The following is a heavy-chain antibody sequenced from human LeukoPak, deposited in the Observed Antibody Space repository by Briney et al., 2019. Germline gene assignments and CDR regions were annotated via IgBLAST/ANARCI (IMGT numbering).Heavy chain of an antibody. J-gene: IGHJ5*02. V-gene: IGHV3-30*18. CDR1: GFTFSSYG. CDR2: ISYDGSNK. D-gene: IGHD6-13*01. Sequence: GGSLRLSCAASGFTFSSYGMHWVRQAPGKGLEWVAVISYDGSNKYYADSVKGRFTVSRDNSKNTLYLQMNSLRAEDTAVYYCAKDTSSSWGSNWFDPWGQGTLVTVSS. CDR3: AKDTSSSWGSNWFDP.